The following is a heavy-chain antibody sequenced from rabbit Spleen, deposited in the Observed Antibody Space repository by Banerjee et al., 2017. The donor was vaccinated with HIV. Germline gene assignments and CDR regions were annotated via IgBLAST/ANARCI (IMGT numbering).Heavy chain of an antibody. V-gene: IGHV1S47*01. CDR2: IYVGDGST. Sequence: QEQLEESGGDLVKPGASLTLTCKAAGFDFSSSYYMCWVRQAPGKGPEWIACIYVGDGSTYYASWVNGRFTISRSTSLNTVTLQMTSLTAADTATYFCARETSSGWGVLSYYFNLWGPGTLVTVS. J-gene: IGHJ4*01. CDR3: ARETSSGWGVLSYYFNL. D-gene: IGHD4-1*01. CDR1: GFDFSSSYY.